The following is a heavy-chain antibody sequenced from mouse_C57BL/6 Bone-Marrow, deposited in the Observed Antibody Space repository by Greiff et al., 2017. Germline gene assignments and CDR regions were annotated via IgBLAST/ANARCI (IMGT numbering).Heavy chain of an antibody. J-gene: IGHJ4*01. CDR1: GFSLSTFGMG. D-gene: IGHD2-2*01. V-gene: IGHV8-8*01. Sequence: QVTLIVSGPGILQPSQSLSLTCSFSGFSLSTFGMGVGWLRQPSGKGLVWLAHNWWGDDKYYNPALKSQVTISKDTNKNQICLKIEKVDTADTATYYCARMAIYYGYDYYAMDYWGQGTSVTVSS. CDR3: ARMAIYYGYDYYAMDY. CDR2: NWWGDDK.